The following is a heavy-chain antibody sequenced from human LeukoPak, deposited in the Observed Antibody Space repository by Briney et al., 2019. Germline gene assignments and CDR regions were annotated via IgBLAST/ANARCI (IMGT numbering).Heavy chain of an antibody. CDR2: ISYDGSNK. D-gene: IGHD2-2*01. CDR1: GFTFSSYG. V-gene: IGHV3-30*18. Sequence: PGGSLRLSCAASGFTFSSYGMHWVRQAPGKGLEWVAVISYDGSNKYYADSVKGRFTISRDNAKNSPYLEMNSLRAEDTALYYCVKDIGSSEDIWGQGTMVTVSS. J-gene: IGHJ3*02. CDR3: VKDIGSSEDI.